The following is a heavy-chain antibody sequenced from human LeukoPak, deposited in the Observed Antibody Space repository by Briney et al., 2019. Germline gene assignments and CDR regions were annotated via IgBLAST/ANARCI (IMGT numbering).Heavy chain of an antibody. CDR2: IRYDGSNK. CDR1: GFTFSSYG. J-gene: IGHJ6*03. CDR3: AKGSGPVVPAAVLRLYYYYMDV. V-gene: IGHV3-30*02. Sequence: GGSLRLSCAASGFTFSSYGMHWVRQAPGKGLEWVAFIRYDGSNKYYADSVKGRFTISRDNSKNTLYLQMNSLRAEDTAVYYCAKGSGPVVPAAVLRLYYYYMDVWGKGTTVTVSS. D-gene: IGHD2-2*01.